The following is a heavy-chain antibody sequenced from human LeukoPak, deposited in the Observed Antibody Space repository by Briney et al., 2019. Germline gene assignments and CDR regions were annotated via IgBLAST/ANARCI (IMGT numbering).Heavy chain of an antibody. CDR3: AKNRFYMDV. CDR2: IKEEASEK. Sequence: GGSLRLSCAATGLTFSNSWMSWVRQAPGKGLEWVANIKEEASEKNYVDSVKGRFSISTDNAKNSLYLQMNSLRAEDTAVYHCAKNRFYMDVWGQGTTVTVSS. CDR1: GLTFSNSW. J-gene: IGHJ6*01. V-gene: IGHV3-7*01. D-gene: IGHD2/OR15-2a*01.